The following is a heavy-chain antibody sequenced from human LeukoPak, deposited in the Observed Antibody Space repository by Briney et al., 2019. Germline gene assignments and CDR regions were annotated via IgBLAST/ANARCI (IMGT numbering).Heavy chain of an antibody. CDR3: ARGLVGATDFDY. Sequence: EASVTVSCKASGYTFTSYDINWVRQATGQGLEWMGWMNPNSGNTGYAQKFQGRVTMTRNTSISTAYMELSSLRSEDTAVYYCARGLVGATDFDYWGQGTLVTVSS. CDR2: MNPNSGNT. V-gene: IGHV1-8*01. J-gene: IGHJ4*02. CDR1: GYTFTSYD. D-gene: IGHD1-26*01.